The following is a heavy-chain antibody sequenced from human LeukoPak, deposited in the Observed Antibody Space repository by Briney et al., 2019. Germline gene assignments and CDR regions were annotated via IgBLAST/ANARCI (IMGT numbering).Heavy chain of an antibody. CDR3: AQEDSEGGPNWFDP. J-gene: IGHJ5*02. Sequence: PGGSLRLSCAASGFTFSSSWMKWVRQAPGKGLEWVSAISRGGTTSYADSVRGRFTISRDNSKSTLYLQMNSLRVADTAVYYCAQEDSEGGPNWFDPWGQGALVTVSS. D-gene: IGHD1-14*01. CDR2: ISRGGTT. V-gene: IGHV3-23*01. CDR1: GFTFSSSW.